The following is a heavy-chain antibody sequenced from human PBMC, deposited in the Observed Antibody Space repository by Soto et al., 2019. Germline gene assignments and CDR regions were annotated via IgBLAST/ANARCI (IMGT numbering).Heavy chain of an antibody. Sequence: QITLKESGPTLVKPTQTLTLTCTFSGFSLSTSGVGVGWIRQPPGKALEWLALIYWDDDKRYSPSLKSRLTMTKDTAKNQVVLTMPNMDPMDTATYSCAHSIGYCISTSCSKSYWYFDLWGRGTLVTVSS. V-gene: IGHV2-5*02. J-gene: IGHJ2*01. D-gene: IGHD2-2*01. CDR2: IYWDDDK. CDR3: AHSIGYCISTSCSKSYWYFDL. CDR1: GFSLSTSGVG.